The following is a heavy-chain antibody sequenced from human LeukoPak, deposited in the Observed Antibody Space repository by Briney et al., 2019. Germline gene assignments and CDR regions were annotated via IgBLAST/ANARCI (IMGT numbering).Heavy chain of an antibody. CDR3: ARDGATFSGYDWYYYMDV. V-gene: IGHV3-7*01. CDR1: RFTFSNYW. CDR2: IKQDGSEK. Sequence: GGSLRLSCAASRFTFSNYWMSWVRQAPGKGLEWVANIKQDGSEKYYVDSVKGRFTISRDNAKNSMYLQMNSLRAEDTAVYYCARDGATFSGYDWYYYMDVWGKGTAVTVSS. D-gene: IGHD5-12*01. J-gene: IGHJ6*03.